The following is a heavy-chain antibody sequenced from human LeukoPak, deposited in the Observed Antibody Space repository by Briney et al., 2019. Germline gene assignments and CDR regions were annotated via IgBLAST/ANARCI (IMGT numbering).Heavy chain of an antibody. J-gene: IGHJ4*02. CDR2: INHSGST. CDR1: GGSFSGYY. V-gene: IGHV4-34*01. CDR3: ARGVSRLNFDY. Sequence: PSETLSLTCAIYGGSFSGYYWSWIRQPPGKGLEWIGEINHSGSTNYNPSLKSRVTISVDTSKNQFSLKLSTVTAADTAVYYCARGVSRLNFDYWGQGTLVTASS. D-gene: IGHD2-21*02.